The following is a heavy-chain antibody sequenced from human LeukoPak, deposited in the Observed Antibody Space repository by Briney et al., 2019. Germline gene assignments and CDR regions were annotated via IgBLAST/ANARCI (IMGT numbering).Heavy chain of an antibody. D-gene: IGHD2-2*01. Sequence: PSETLSLTCTVSNGSMTSYYWSWIRDGGKGLEGIGLIYSSGTTSYNPSLKSRVSMSVDTSKSRFSLTLTSVTAADTAVYYCARQHQMFQFTYYMDVWGKGTTVTVSS. CDR3: ARQHQMFQFTYYMDV. V-gene: IGHV4-4*07. CDR1: NGSMTSYY. J-gene: IGHJ6*03. CDR2: IYSSGTT.